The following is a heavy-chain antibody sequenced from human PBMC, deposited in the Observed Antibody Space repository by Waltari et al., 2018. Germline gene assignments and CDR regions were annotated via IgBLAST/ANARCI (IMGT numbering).Heavy chain of an antibody. CDR3: ARHPLDF. Sequence: VQLVESGGNLVQPGGSLRLSCAASGLSVSNNYFAWVRQAPGKGLEWVSLIYTGDNTYYADSVKGRFTISKDNSKNALFLQMDTLRPEDTAVYYCARHPLDFWGRGTPVTVSS. CDR1: GLSVSNNY. J-gene: IGHJ4*02. V-gene: IGHV3-66*02. CDR2: IYTGDNT.